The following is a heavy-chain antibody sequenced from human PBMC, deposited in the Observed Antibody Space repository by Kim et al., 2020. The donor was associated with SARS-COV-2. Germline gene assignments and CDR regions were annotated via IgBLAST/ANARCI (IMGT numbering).Heavy chain of an antibody. J-gene: IGHJ3*02. CDR1: SGSFSGYY. CDR2: IDHSEST. CDR3: ARGRRATVTTSYRFDI. V-gene: IGHV4-34*01. Sequence: SETLSLTCAVYSGSFSGYYWSWIRQPPGKGPEWIGEIDHSESTKYNPSLKSRVTISLDTSKNQFSLRLSSVTAADTATYYCARGRRATVTTSYRFDIWGQGTMVTVSA. D-gene: IGHD4-17*01.